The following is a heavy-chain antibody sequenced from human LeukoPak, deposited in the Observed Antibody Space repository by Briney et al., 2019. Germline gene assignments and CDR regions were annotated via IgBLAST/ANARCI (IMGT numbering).Heavy chain of an antibody. J-gene: IGHJ3*02. CDR3: ARGPDDAFDI. CDR1: GGSISSSTYY. CDR2: IYYSGST. Sequence: SETLSLTCTVSGGSISSSTYYWGWIRQPPGKGLEWIGSIYYSGSTYYNPSLKSRVTMSVDTSKNQFSLKLGSVTAADTAVYYCARGPDDAFDIWGQGTMVTVSS. V-gene: IGHV4-39*07.